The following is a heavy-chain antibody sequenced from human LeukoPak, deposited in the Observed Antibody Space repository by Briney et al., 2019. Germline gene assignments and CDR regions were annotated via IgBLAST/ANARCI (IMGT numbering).Heavy chain of an antibody. V-gene: IGHV4-59*11. CDR1: GGSISSHY. J-gene: IGHJ6*03. CDR3: ARDREAYCDSTSCYNYMDV. Sequence: SETLSLTCTVSGGSISSHYWSWIRQPPGKGLEWIGYIYYSGSTNYNPSLKSRVTISVDTSKKQFSLMLTSVIAADTAVYYCARDREAYCDSTSCYNYMDVWGKGTTVIVSS. D-gene: IGHD2-2*02. CDR2: IYYSGST.